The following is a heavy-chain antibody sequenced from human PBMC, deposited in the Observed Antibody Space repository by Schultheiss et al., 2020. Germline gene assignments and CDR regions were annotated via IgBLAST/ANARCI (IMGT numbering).Heavy chain of an antibody. V-gene: IGHV3-30*03. Sequence: GGSLRLSCAASGFTFSSYGMHWVRQAPGKGLEWVAVISYDGSNKYYADSVRGRSTISRDNSKNTLYLQMNSLRAEDTAVYYCARAGSSSLYGMDVWGQGTTVTVSS. CDR2: ISYDGSNK. CDR3: ARAGSSSLYGMDV. D-gene: IGHD6-6*01. J-gene: IGHJ6*02. CDR1: GFTFSSYG.